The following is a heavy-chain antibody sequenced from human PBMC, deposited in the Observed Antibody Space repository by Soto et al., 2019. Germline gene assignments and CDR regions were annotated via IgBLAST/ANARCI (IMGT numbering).Heavy chain of an antibody. J-gene: IGHJ6*02. CDR3: ARDDYSNYKKGYYYYGMDV. CDR1: GYTFTSYG. Sequence: GASVKVSCKASGYTFTSYGISWVRQAPGQGLEWMGWISAYNGNTNYAQKLQGRVTMTTDTSTSTVYMELSSLRSEDTAVYYCARDDYSNYKKGYYYYGMDVWGQGTTVTVSS. V-gene: IGHV1-18*01. CDR2: ISAYNGNT. D-gene: IGHD4-4*01.